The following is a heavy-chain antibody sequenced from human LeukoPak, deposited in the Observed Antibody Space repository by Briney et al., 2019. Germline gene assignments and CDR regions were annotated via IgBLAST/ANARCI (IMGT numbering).Heavy chain of an antibody. J-gene: IGHJ4*02. CDR2: IYTSGST. V-gene: IGHV4-61*02. CDR3: ARAVTYYYDSSGTFDY. CDR1: GGSISSGSYY. Sequence: SETLSLTCTVSGGSISSGSYYWSWIRQPAGKGLEWIGRIYTSGSTNYNPSLKSRVTISVDTSKNQFSLKLSSVTAADTAVYYCARAVTYYYDSSGTFDYWGQGTLVTVSS. D-gene: IGHD3-22*01.